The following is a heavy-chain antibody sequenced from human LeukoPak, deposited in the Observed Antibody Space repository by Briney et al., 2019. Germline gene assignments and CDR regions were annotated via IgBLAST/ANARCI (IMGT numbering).Heavy chain of an antibody. V-gene: IGHV6-1*01. CDR3: ARSQYYDFWTAYYPFDY. D-gene: IGHD3-3*01. Sequence: SQTLSLTCAISGDSVSSTSATWNWIRQSPSRGLEWLGRTYYRSKWFYDYAVSVRSGITINPDTSKNQFPLQLNSVTPEDTAVYYCARSQYYDFWTAYYPFDYWGQGTLVAVSS. CDR1: GDSVSSTSAT. CDR2: TYYRSKWFY. J-gene: IGHJ4*02.